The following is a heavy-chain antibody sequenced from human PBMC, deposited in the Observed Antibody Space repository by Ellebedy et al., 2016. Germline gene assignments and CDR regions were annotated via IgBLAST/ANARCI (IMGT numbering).Heavy chain of an antibody. J-gene: IGHJ4*02. CDR1: GFTFSSYA. D-gene: IGHD2-21*02. CDR2: ISGSGGST. V-gene: IGHV3-23*01. CDR3: AKDRELVVVTAIFDY. Sequence: GGSLRLXXAASGFTFSSYAMSWVRQAPGKGLEWVSAISGSGGSTYYADSVKGRFTISRDNSKNTLYLQMNSLRAEDTAVYYCAKDRELVVVTAIFDYWGQGTLVTVSS.